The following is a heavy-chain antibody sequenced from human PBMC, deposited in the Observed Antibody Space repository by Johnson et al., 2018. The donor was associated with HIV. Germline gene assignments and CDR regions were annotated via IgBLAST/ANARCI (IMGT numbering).Heavy chain of an antibody. CDR3: AKGEGYCGGDCLDAFDV. Sequence: VQLVESGGGLMQPGGSLRLSCTASNFTVSSNYMSWVRQAPGKGLEWVSAISASGDSPYYADSVKGRFTISRDNSKNTLYLQMNSLRAEDTAAYYCAKGEGYCGGDCLDAFDVWGQGTVVTGAS. V-gene: IGHV3-23*04. J-gene: IGHJ3*01. D-gene: IGHD2-21*01. CDR1: NFTVSSNY. CDR2: ISASGDSP.